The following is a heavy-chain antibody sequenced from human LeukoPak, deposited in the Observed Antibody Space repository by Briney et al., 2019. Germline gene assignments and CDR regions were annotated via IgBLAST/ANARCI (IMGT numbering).Heavy chain of an antibody. Sequence: PGGSLRLSCAPSGFTFSSYSINWVRQAPGEGLEWVSSISSSSSYIYYADSVKGRFTISRDNAKNSLYLQMNSLRAEDTAVYYCARPDTAMVRGYYFDYWGQGTLVTVSS. CDR3: ARPDTAMVRGYYFDY. J-gene: IGHJ4*02. V-gene: IGHV3-21*01. D-gene: IGHD5-18*01. CDR1: GFTFSSYS. CDR2: ISSSSSYI.